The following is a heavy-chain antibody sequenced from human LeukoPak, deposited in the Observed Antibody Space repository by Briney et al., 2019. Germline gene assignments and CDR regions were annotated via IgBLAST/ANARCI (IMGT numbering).Heavy chain of an antibody. CDR3: ARAKGYCSGGSCYSLYGAFDI. CDR1: GGSFSGYY. D-gene: IGHD2-15*01. V-gene: IGHV4-34*01. CDR2: INHSGST. J-gene: IGHJ3*02. Sequence: SETLSPTCAVYGGSFSGYYWSWIRQPPGKGLEWIGEINHSGSTNYNPSLKSRVTISVDTSKNQFSLKLSSVTAADTAVYYCARAKGYCSGGSCYSLYGAFDIWGQGTMVTVSS.